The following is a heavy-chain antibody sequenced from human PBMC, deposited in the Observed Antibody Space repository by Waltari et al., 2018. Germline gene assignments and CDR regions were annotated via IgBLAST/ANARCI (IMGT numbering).Heavy chain of an antibody. J-gene: IGHJ4*02. CDR1: GFTCGSYA. CDR2: ISYDGSNK. D-gene: IGHD3-10*01. CDR3: ARDRGYNNNYFDY. Sequence: QVQLVESGGGVVQPGRSLRLSCAASGFTCGSYAMPWVRQAPGKGLEWVAVISYDGSNKYYADSVKGRFTISRDNSKNTLYLQMNSLRAEDTAVYYCARDRGYNNNYFDYWGQGTLVTVSS. V-gene: IGHV3-30*01.